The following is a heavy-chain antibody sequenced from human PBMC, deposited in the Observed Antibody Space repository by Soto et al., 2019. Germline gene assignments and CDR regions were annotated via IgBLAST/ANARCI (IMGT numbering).Heavy chain of an antibody. Sequence: SQTLSLTCAISGDSVSSNTAAWNWIRSSPSRGLEWLGRTYYRSNWRHDYAVSVKSRIAVNPDTSKNHFSLQLNSVTPDDTAVYYCARGVAGSGFNLWGQGTLVTVSS. CDR1: GDSVSSNTAA. CDR3: ARGVAGSGFNL. J-gene: IGHJ5*02. D-gene: IGHD6-19*01. CDR2: TYYRSNWRH. V-gene: IGHV6-1*01.